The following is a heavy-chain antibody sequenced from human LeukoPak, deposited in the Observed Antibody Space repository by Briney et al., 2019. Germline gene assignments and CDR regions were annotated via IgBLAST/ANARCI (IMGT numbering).Heavy chain of an antibody. D-gene: IGHD6-19*01. V-gene: IGHV3-30*04. J-gene: IGHJ6*02. CDR1: GFTFSSYA. Sequence: GRSLTLSCAASGFTFSSYAMHWVRQAPGKGLEWVAVISYDGSNKYYADSVKGRFTISRDNSKNTLYLQMNSLRAEDTAVYYCAREMSSGWYNYYYGMDVWGQGTTVTVSS. CDR2: ISYDGSNK. CDR3: AREMSSGWYNYYYGMDV.